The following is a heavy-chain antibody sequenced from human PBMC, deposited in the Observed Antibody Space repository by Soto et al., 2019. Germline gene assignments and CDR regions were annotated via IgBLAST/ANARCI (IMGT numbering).Heavy chain of an antibody. J-gene: IGHJ4*02. V-gene: IGHV1-18*01. CDR1: GYTFTSYG. Sequence: APVKVSCKASGYTFTSYGISWVRQAPGQGLEWMGWISAYNGNTNYAQKLQGRVTMTTDTSTSTAYMELRSLRSDDTAVYYCARDKVAYGSGSYYKGAFDYWGQGTLVTVSS. D-gene: IGHD3-10*01. CDR3: ARDKVAYGSGSYYKGAFDY. CDR2: ISAYNGNT.